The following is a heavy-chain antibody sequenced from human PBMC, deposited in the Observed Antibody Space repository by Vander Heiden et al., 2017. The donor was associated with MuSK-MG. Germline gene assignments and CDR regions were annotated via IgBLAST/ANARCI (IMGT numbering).Heavy chain of an antibody. D-gene: IGHD1-26*01. CDR2: INDDGSDT. Sequence: ELQLVESGGGLVQTGGSLRLSCEASGFTFSRSWMHWVRQAPGKGLVWVSRINDDGSDTSYGDSVKGRFTSSRDNAKNTLYLQMDSLTVEDTAVYYCARRARMVGAITPKGDAFDIWGQGTMVTVSS. V-gene: IGHV3-74*01. CDR1: GFTFSRSW. J-gene: IGHJ3*02. CDR3: ARRARMVGAITPKGDAFDI.